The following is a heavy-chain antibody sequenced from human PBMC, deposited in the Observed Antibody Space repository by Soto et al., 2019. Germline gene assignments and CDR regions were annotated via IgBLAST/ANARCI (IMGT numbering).Heavy chain of an antibody. Sequence: GGSLRLSCAASGFTFSSYGMHWVRQAPGKGLEWVAVISYDGSNKYYADSVKGRFTISRDNSKNTLYLQMNSLRAEDTAVYYCAKDQDIVVVVATITLDYWGQGTLVPVSS. CDR2: ISYDGSNK. V-gene: IGHV3-30*18. J-gene: IGHJ4*02. CDR1: GFTFSSYG. D-gene: IGHD2-15*01. CDR3: AKDQDIVVVVATITLDY.